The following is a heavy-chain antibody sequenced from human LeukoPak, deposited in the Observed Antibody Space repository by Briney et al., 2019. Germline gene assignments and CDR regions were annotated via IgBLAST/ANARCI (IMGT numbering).Heavy chain of an antibody. CDR3: AKEVGGFDY. D-gene: IGHD3-16*01. Sequence: SGGSLRLSCAASGFTANNNYMTWVRQAPGKGLEWVSVIYTGGNTNYADSVKGRFTISRDTSKNTVYLQMDSLRAEDTAVYYCAKEVGGFDYWGQGTLVTVSS. J-gene: IGHJ4*02. CDR2: IYTGGNT. CDR1: GFTANNNY. V-gene: IGHV3-66*01.